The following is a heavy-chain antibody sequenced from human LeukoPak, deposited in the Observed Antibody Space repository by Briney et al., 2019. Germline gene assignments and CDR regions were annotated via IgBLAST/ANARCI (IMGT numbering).Heavy chain of an antibody. CDR1: GFTFSSYE. J-gene: IGHJ6*03. Sequence: PGGSLRLSCAASGFTFSSYEMNWVRQAPGKGLEWVSGIHGSGDNTYYADSVKGRFTSSRDNSKNTLFLQMNNLRVEDTAVYYCATNPPQYSGSSYYYYFYMDVWGKGTAVTISS. CDR3: ATNPPQYSGSSYYYYFYMDV. V-gene: IGHV3-23*01. CDR2: IHGSGDNT. D-gene: IGHD1-26*01.